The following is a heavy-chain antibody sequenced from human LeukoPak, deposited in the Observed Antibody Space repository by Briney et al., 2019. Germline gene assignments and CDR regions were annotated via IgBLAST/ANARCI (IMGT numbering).Heavy chain of an antibody. CDR3: ARAWGPPTYYYDSSGYYPSFRGHYYGMDV. D-gene: IGHD3-22*01. Sequence: SETLSLTCAVYGGSFSGYYWSWIRQPPGKGLEWIGEINHSGSTNYNPSLKSRVTISVDTSKNQFSLKLSSVTAADTAVYYCARAWGPPTYYYDSSGYYPSFRGHYYGMDVWGQGTTVTVSS. J-gene: IGHJ6*02. V-gene: IGHV4-34*01. CDR2: INHSGST. CDR1: GGSFSGYY.